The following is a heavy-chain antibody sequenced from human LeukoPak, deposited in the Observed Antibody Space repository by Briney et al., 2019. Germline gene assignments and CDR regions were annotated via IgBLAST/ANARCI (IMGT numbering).Heavy chain of an antibody. D-gene: IGHD6-13*01. CDR1: GFTFSNYW. J-gene: IGHJ4*02. CDR3: VRSRYSSSWYGVHY. V-gene: IGHV3-7*01. Sequence: GGSLRLSCAASGFTFSNYWMSWVRQAPGKGLEWVANIKQDGSEKYYVDSVKGRFTISRDNAKNSLYLQMNSLRTEDTAVYYCVRSRYSSSWYGVHYWGQGTLVTVSS. CDR2: IKQDGSEK.